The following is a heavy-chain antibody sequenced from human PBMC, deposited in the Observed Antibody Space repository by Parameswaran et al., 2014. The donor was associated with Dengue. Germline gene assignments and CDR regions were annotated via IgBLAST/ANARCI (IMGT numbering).Heavy chain of an antibody. CDR3: ARDLEVRGDWYFDL. D-gene: IGHD3-10*01. V-gene: IGHV4-30-4*01. J-gene: IGHJ2*01. CDR2: IYYSGST. Sequence: VRQMPGKGLEWIGYIYYSGSTYYNPSLKSRVTISVDTSKNQFSLKLSSVTAADTAVYYCARDLEVRGDWYFDLWGRGTLVTVSS.